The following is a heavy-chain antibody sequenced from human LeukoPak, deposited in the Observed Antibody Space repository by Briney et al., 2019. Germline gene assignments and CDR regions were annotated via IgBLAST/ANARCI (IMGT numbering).Heavy chain of an antibody. CDR3: ARALPDWFDP. CDR2: IYTSGST. Sequence: SQTLSLTCTVSGGSISSGSYSWSWIRQPAGKGLEWIGRIYTSGSTNYNPSLKSRVTISVDTSKNQFSLKLSSVTAADTAVYYCARALPDWFDPWGQGTLVTVSS. V-gene: IGHV4-61*02. J-gene: IGHJ5*02. CDR1: GGSISSGSYS.